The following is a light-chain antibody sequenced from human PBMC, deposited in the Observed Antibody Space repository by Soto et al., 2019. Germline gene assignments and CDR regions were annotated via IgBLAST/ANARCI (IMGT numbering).Light chain of an antibody. CDR2: NTS. CDR3: LLYYGGPWV. V-gene: IGLV7-43*01. J-gene: IGLJ3*02. CDR1: TGAVTSGHD. Sequence: QTVVTQGPSLTVSPGGTVTLTCASGTGAVTSGHDPSWFQQQPGQAPRALIDNTSNKQAWTPARFSGSLLGGQAALTLSGVQPEYEANYYCLLYYGGPWVFGGGTKLTVL.